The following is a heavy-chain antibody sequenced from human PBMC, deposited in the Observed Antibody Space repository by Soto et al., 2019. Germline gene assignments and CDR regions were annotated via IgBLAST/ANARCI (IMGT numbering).Heavy chain of an antibody. CDR1: GCTFSSYA. D-gene: IGHD6-13*01. J-gene: IGHJ5*02. CDR2: ISGSGGST. CDR3: AKDSYSSSWYVSVLVSWFDL. V-gene: IGHV3-23*01. Sequence: EVQLLESGGGLVQPGGCLRLSCAASGCTFSSYAMSWVRQAPGKGLEWVSAISGSGGSTYYADSVKGRFTISRDNSKNTLYLQMNSLRAEDTAVYYCAKDSYSSSWYVSVLVSWFDLWGQGTLVTVSS.